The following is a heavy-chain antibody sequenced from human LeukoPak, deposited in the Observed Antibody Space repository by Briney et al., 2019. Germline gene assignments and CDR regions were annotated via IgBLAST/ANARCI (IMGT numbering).Heavy chain of an antibody. D-gene: IGHD6-25*01. J-gene: IGHJ5*02. CDR2: ISGSGGST. Sequence: GGSLRLSCAASGFTFTSYAMSWVRQAPGKGLEWVSAISGSGGSTYYADSVKGRFTISRDNSKNTLYLQMNSLRAEDTAVYYCAKPRPSYSSGWYDHWGQGTLVTVSS. CDR3: AKPRPSYSSGWYDH. CDR1: GFTFTSYA. V-gene: IGHV3-23*01.